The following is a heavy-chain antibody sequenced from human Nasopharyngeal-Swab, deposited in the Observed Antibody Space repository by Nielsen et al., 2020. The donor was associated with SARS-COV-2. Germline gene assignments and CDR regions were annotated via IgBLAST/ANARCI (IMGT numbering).Heavy chain of an antibody. CDR3: ARDRRDYDIYYGMDI. CDR1: GYIFTNYA. D-gene: IGHD3-9*01. V-gene: IGHV1-3*01. Sequence: ASVKVSCKTSGYIFTNYAIHWVRQAPGQRLEWMGWINAGNGNTKYSQKFQGRVTIARDTLASTAYMELSSLRSEDTAVYYCARDRRDYDIYYGMDIWGQGTTVTVSS. CDR2: INAGNGNT. J-gene: IGHJ6*02.